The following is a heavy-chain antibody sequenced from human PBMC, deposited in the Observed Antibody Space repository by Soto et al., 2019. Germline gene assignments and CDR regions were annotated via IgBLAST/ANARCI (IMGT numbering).Heavy chain of an antibody. CDR3: TTEAFGVGATTYY. D-gene: IGHD1-26*01. CDR1: GFTFSNAW. Sequence: EVQLVESGGGLVKPGESLRLSCAASGFTFSNAWMNWVRQAPGKGLEWVGRIKSKTDGGTTDYAAPVKGRFTISRDDSKNTLYLQMNSLKTEDTAVYYCTTEAFGVGATTYYWGQGTLVTVSS. J-gene: IGHJ4*02. CDR2: IKSKTDGGTT. V-gene: IGHV3-15*07.